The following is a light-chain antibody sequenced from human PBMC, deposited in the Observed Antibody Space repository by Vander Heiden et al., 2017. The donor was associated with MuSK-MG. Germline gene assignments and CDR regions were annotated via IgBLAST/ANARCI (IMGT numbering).Light chain of an antibody. CDR1: QDISNY. Sequence: DIQMTQSPSSLSASVGDRVTITCQASQDISNYLNWYQQKPGKAPKLLIYGASNLKSGVPSRFGGSGSGTDFTFTISSLQPEDIGTYYCQQYDNLPPLTFGGGTKVEIK. J-gene: IGKJ4*01. CDR2: GAS. V-gene: IGKV1-33*01. CDR3: QQYDNLPPLT.